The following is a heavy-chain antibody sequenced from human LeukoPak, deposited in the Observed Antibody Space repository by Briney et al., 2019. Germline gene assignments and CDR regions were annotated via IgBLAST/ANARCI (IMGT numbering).Heavy chain of an antibody. Sequence: PGGSLRLSCAASGFTFSAFEMNWVRQAPGKGLEWLSYISGSGGTTLYADSVKGRFTISRDNAKNSLYLQMNSLGVEDTAVYYCVRVYCSSTSSSDYFDYWGQGSLVTVSS. CDR3: VRVYCSSTSSSDYFDY. V-gene: IGHV3-48*03. D-gene: IGHD2-2*01. J-gene: IGHJ4*02. CDR2: ISGSGGTT. CDR1: GFTFSAFE.